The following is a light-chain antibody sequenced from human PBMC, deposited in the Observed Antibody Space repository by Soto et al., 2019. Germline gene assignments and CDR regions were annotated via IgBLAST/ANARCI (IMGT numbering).Light chain of an antibody. CDR1: QTITRW. CDR3: EKYTSYSPK. CDR2: DAS. Sequence: DIQMTQSPSTLSASVGDRGTITCRASQTITRWLGRYQQKPGKAPKVLIYDASSLESGVPSRFSGSGSGTEFPLTISSLHPEYYETYSCEKYTSYSPKFGQVSKV. J-gene: IGKJ1*01. V-gene: IGKV1-5*01.